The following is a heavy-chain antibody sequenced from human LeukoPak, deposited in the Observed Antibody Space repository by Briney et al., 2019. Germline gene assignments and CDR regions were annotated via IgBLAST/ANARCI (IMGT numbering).Heavy chain of an antibody. J-gene: IGHJ4*02. CDR2: IYHSGST. D-gene: IGHD3-22*01. V-gene: IGHV4-38-2*01. CDR1: GYPLSSGYY. CDR3: ARRDNYYDSSGYWFY. Sequence: SETLSLTCAVSGYPLSSGYYWGWIRQPPGKGLEWIGSIYHSGSTYYNPSLKSRVTISVDTSKNQFSLKLSSVTAADTAVYYCARRDNYYDSSGYWFYWGQGTLVTVSS.